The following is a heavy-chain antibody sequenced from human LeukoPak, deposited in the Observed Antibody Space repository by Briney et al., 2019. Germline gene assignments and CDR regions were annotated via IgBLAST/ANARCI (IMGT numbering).Heavy chain of an antibody. CDR2: INPNSGDT. CDR3: ARETLGYCSGGSCSPY. J-gene: IGHJ4*02. V-gene: IGHV1-2*02. CDR1: GYTFTGYY. D-gene: IGHD2-15*01. Sequence: ASVKVSCKASGYTFTGYYMHWVRQAPGQGLEWMGWINPNSGDTNYAQKFQGRVTMTRDTSISTAYMELSRLRSDDTAVYYCARETLGYCSGGSCSPYWGQGTLVTVSS.